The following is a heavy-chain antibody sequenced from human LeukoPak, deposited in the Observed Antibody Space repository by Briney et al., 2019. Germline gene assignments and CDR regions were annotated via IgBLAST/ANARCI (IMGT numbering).Heavy chain of an antibody. V-gene: IGHV4-59*01. J-gene: IGHJ4*02. CDR3: ARHTSSGTGYYFDY. D-gene: IGHD3-22*01. Sequence: SETLSLTCTVSGGSISSYYLSWVRQPPGKGLEWIGYIYYGGGTNYNPSLKSRVTISVATSKNQSSLKLSSVTAADTAVYYCARHTSSGTGYYFDYWGQGTLVTVSS. CDR2: IYYGGGT. CDR1: GGSISSYY.